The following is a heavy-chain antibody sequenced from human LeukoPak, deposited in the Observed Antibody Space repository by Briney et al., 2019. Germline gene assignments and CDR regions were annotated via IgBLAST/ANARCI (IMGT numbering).Heavy chain of an antibody. D-gene: IGHD3-3*01. CDR1: GFTFSSYW. V-gene: IGHV3-74*01. J-gene: IGHJ5*02. CDR3: ARALDFWSGYYWFDP. Sequence: GGSLRLSCAASGFTFSSYWMHWVRQAPGEGLVWVSRINSDGSSTSYADSVKGRFTISRDNAKNTLYLQMNSLRAEDTAVYYCARALDFWSGYYWFDPWGPGTLVTVSS. CDR2: INSDGSST.